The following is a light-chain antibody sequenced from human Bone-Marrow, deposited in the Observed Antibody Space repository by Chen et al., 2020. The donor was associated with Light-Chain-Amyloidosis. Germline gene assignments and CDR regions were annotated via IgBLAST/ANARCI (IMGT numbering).Light chain of an antibody. V-gene: IGLV2-23*02. CDR2: EVS. Sequence: SALTQPASVSGSPGQSITISCTGTSSDVGSYNLVPWYQQHPGKAPKLMIYEVSKRPSGVSKRFPGSKSGKTASLAISGLQAEDEADYYGCAYAGSSTFVVFGGGTKLTVL. CDR1: SSDVGSYNL. J-gene: IGLJ2*01. CDR3: CAYAGSSTFVV.